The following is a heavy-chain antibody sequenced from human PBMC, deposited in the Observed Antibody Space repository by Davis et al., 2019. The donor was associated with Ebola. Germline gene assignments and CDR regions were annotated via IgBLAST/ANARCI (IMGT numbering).Heavy chain of an antibody. Sequence: GESLKISCAASGFIFTDYWMSWVRLAPGRGLEWVAVIGDNGRTTFYADSAKGRFTLSRDNFKNTLDLQMNSLRPEDTAVYYCAKEGAWGNWYLDLWGRGTLVTVSS. J-gene: IGHJ2*01. CDR2: IGDNGRTT. V-gene: IGHV3-30*18. CDR1: GFIFTDYW. D-gene: IGHD3-16*01. CDR3: AKEGAWGNWYLDL.